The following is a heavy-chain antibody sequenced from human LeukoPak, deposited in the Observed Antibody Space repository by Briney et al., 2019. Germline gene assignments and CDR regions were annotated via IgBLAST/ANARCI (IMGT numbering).Heavy chain of an antibody. CDR2: VSFDGKTH. CDR1: RFTFSSYA. CDR3: ASLYDRTGNYYGLDV. J-gene: IGHJ6*02. V-gene: IGHV3-30*04. D-gene: IGHD3-16*01. Sequence: GGSLRLSCTASRFTFSSYAMHWVRQAPGKGLEWVAIVSFDGKTHYYADSVKGRFTISRDNFKNTLFLQMNSLRAEDTAEYYCASLYDRTGNYYGLDVWGQGTTVTVSS.